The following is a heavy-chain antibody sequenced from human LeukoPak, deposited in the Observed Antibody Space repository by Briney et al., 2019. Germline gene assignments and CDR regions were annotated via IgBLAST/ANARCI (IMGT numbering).Heavy chain of an antibody. CDR3: ARTYYDFWSGYYSGDY. D-gene: IGHD3-3*01. V-gene: IGHV1-18*04. CDR2: ISAYNGNT. CDR1: GYTFTGYY. Sequence: ASVKVSCKASGYTFTGYYMHWVRQAPGQGLEWMGWISAYNGNTNYAQKLQGRVTMTTDTSTSTAYMELRSLRSDDTAVYYCARTYYDFWSGYYSGDYWGQGTLVTVSS. J-gene: IGHJ4*02.